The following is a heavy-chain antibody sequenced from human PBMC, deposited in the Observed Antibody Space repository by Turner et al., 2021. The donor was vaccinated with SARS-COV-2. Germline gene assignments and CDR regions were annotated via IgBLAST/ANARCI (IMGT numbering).Heavy chain of an antibody. J-gene: IGHJ3*02. CDR2: ISYDGSQQ. D-gene: IGHD2-8*01. CDR3: AKTRVSYRISNDPLEI. Sequence: QMQLVESGGGVVQPGRSLRLSCAASGFTFSTYGIHWVRQAPGKGLEWLDIISYDGSQQYFAESVKGRFAVSRDNSNNTVSLLMNSLRAEDTAVYFCAKTRVSYRISNDPLEIWGQGTWVTVSS. CDR1: GFTFSTYG. V-gene: IGHV3-30*18.